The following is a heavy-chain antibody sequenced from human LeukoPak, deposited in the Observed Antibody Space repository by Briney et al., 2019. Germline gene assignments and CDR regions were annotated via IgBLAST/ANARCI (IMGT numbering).Heavy chain of an antibody. V-gene: IGHV4-59*01. CDR1: GGSISNYY. Sequence: PAETLSLTCTVSGGSISNYYWSWIRQPPGKGLEWIGYIFHSGSDNYNPSLRNRITISIDTSKNQFSLRLRSVTAADTAVYYCARIGDGYNAGEGFDYWGQGTLVTVSS. CDR3: ARIGDGYNAGEGFDY. CDR2: IFHSGSD. D-gene: IGHD5-24*01. J-gene: IGHJ4*02.